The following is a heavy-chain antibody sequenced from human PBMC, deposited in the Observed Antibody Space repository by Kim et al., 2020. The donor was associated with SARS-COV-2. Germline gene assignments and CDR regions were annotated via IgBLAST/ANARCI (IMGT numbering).Heavy chain of an antibody. CDR3: ARDRYSSGYIDY. J-gene: IGHJ4*02. Sequence: GGSLRLSCAASGFTFSSYAMHWVRQAPGKGLEWVAVISYDGNNKYYADSVKGRFTISRDNSKNTLYLQTNSLRAEDTAVYYCARDRYSSGYIDYWGQGTL. CDR2: ISYDGNNK. CDR1: GFTFSSYA. D-gene: IGHD6-19*01. V-gene: IGHV3-30*04.